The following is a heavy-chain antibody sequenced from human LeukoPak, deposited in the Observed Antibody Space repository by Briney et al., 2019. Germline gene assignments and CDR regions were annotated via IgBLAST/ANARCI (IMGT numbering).Heavy chain of an antibody. CDR2: IYYSGST. J-gene: IGHJ4*02. CDR3: ARLRTYCTTTTCYESFDS. V-gene: IGHV4-59*01. D-gene: IGHD2-2*01. CDR1: GGSISSYH. Sequence: SETLSLTCTVSGGSISSYHWSWIRQPPGKGLEWIGYIYYSGSTNYNPSLKSRVTISVGTSKNLFSLELSSVTAADTAVYYCARLRTYCTTTTCYESFDSWGQGTLVTVSS.